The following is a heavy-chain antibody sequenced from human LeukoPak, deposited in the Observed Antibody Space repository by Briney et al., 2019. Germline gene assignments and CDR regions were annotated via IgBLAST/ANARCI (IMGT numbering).Heavy chain of an antibody. CDR3: ARDPWTMTTVTTSWFDP. Sequence: ASVKVSCKASGYTFTSYDINWVRQATGQGLEWMGWMNPNSGNTGYAQKFQGRVTMTSNTSISTAYMELSSLRSEDTAVYYCARDPWTMTTVTTSWFDPWGQGTLVTVSP. J-gene: IGHJ5*02. D-gene: IGHD4-17*01. CDR1: GYTFTSYD. CDR2: MNPNSGNT. V-gene: IGHV1-8*01.